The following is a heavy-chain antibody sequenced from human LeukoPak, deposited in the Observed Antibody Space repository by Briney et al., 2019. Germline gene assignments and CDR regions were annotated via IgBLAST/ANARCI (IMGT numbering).Heavy chain of an antibody. CDR2: ISYDGSNK. CDR1: GFTFSSYG. CDR3: AKDASPGVQVFDY. V-gene: IGHV3-30*18. J-gene: IGHJ4*02. D-gene: IGHD3-10*01. Sequence: GGSLRLSCAASGFTFSSYGMHWVRQAPGKGLEWVAVISYDGSNKYYADSVKGRFTISRDNSKNTLYLQMNSLRAEDTAVYYCAKDASPGVQVFDYWGQGTLVPVSS.